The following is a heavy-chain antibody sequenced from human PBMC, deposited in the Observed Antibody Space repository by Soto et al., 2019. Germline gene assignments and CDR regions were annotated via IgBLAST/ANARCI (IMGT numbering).Heavy chain of an antibody. CDR1: GGSISSYY. D-gene: IGHD6-13*01. J-gene: IGHJ5*02. CDR2: IYYSGST. CDR3: ARGARIAAAGVWFDP. V-gene: IGHV4-59*01. Sequence: SEPLSLTCTVSGGSISSYYWSWIRQPPGKGLEWIGYIYYSGSTNYNPSLKSRVTISVDTSKNQFSLKLSSVTAADTAVYYCARGARIAAAGVWFDPWGQGTLVTVSS.